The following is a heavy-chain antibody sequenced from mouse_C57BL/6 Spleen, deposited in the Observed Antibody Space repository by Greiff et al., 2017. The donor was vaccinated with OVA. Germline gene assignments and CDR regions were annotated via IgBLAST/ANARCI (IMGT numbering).Heavy chain of an antibody. J-gene: IGHJ2*01. CDR1: GYAFSSSW. Sequence: VQLQESGPELVKPGASVKISCKASGYAFSSSWMNWVKQRPGKGLEWIGRIYPGDGDTNYNGKFKGKATLTADKSSSTAYMQLSSLTSEDSAVYFCASQDYYGSSYGGFDYWGQGTTLTVSS. CDR2: IYPGDGDT. V-gene: IGHV1-82*01. CDR3: ASQDYYGSSYGGFDY. D-gene: IGHD1-1*01.